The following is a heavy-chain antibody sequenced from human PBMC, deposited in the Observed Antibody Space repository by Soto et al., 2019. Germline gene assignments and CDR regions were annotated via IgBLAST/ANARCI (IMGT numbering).Heavy chain of an antibody. CDR3: ASLDEPIDYYGMDV. CDR2: IIPIFGTA. J-gene: IGHJ6*02. D-gene: IGHD1-1*01. Sequence: QVQLVQSGAEVKKPGSSVKVSCKASGGTFSSYAISWVRQAPGQGLEWMGGIIPIFGTANYAQKVQGRVTITGDESSRLAYMETSSLSSDDTAVYYCASLDEPIDYYGMDVWGQGTTVTVSS. CDR1: GGTFSSYA. V-gene: IGHV1-69*12.